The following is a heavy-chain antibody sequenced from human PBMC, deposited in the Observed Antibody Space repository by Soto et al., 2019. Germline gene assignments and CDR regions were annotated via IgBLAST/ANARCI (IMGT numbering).Heavy chain of an antibody. V-gene: IGHV1-69*02. CDR2: IIPILNIA. J-gene: IGHJ5*02. D-gene: IGHD6-19*01. Sequence: GASVKVSCKASGATFSSYIISWVRQAPGQGLEWMGRIIPILNIANYAQKFQGRVTITADKSTTTVYMELSSLRSEDTAVYYCASLSPEQWLGEDRFDPWGQGNLVTVSS. CDR3: ASLSPEQWLGEDRFDP. CDR1: GATFSSYI.